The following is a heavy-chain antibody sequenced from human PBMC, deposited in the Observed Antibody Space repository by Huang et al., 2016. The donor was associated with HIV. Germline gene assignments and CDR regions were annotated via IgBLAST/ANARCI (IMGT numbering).Heavy chain of an antibody. Sequence: EVQLVESGGGLVQPGGSLRLSCAASRFTFKDHGMNWVRQAPGKGLEWRSYIGTTHKAIYYTDSVKGRFTISRDNAKSSLFLQMSSLRDEDTAMYYCAREPFYGDYIDFWGQGTLVTVS. CDR1: RFTFKDHG. J-gene: IGHJ4*02. V-gene: IGHV3-48*02. D-gene: IGHD4-17*01. CDR3: AREPFYGDYIDF. CDR2: IGTTHKAI.